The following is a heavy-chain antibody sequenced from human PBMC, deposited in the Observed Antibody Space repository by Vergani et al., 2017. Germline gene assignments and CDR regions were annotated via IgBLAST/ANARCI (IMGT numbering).Heavy chain of an antibody. Sequence: EVQLVQSGAEVKKPGESLKISCKGSGYSFTSYWIGWVRQMPGKGLEWMGIIYPGDSATRYSPSFQGQVTISADNSISTAYLQLSSLKASDTAMYYFARTYYYDSSGSNDAFDIWGQGTMVTVSS. CDR1: GYSFTSYW. CDR3: ARTYYYDSSGSNDAFDI. CDR2: IYPGDSAT. V-gene: IGHV5-51*01. J-gene: IGHJ3*02. D-gene: IGHD3-22*01.